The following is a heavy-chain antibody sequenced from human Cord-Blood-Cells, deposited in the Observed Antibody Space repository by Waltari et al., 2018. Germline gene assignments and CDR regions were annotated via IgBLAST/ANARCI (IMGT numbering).Heavy chain of an antibody. CDR2: INHSGSI. Sequence: QVQLQQWGAGLLKPSETLSLTCAVYGGSFSGYYWSWIRQPPGKGLEWIGEINHSGSINYNPSLKSRVTISVDTSKNQFSLKLSSVIAADTAVYYCARQDSSSWYDYWGQGTLVTVSS. J-gene: IGHJ4*02. CDR3: ARQDSSSWYDY. CDR1: GGSFSGYY. D-gene: IGHD6-13*01. V-gene: IGHV4-34*01.